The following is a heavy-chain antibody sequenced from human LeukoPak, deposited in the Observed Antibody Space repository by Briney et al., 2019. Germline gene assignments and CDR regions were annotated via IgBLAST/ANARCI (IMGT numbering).Heavy chain of an antibody. CDR3: ARRVSAKSLDY. D-gene: IGHD5-18*01. J-gene: IGHJ4*02. Sequence: GGSLRLSCAASGFTFSSHWMHRVRQSPGKGPVWVSRINRDGSSANYADSVKGRFTISRDNAKNTLYLQMNSLRAEDTAVYYCARRVSAKSLDYWGQGTLVTVSS. V-gene: IGHV3-74*01. CDR2: INRDGSSA. CDR1: GFTFSSHW.